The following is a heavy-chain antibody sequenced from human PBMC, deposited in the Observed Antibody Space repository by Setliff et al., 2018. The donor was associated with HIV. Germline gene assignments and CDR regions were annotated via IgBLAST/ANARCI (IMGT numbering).Heavy chain of an antibody. CDR1: GLTFSNYW. D-gene: IGHD2-2*01. Sequence: GGSLRLSCAASGLTFSNYWMAWVRQAPGKGLEWVANIRQDGSEKYYVDSVKGGYTISRDNAKNSLYLQMNSMSAEDTAVYYCATQPPAALSYYYYMDVWGKGTTVTVSS. CDR2: IRQDGSEK. V-gene: IGHV3-7*01. CDR3: ATQPPAALSYYYYMDV. J-gene: IGHJ6*03.